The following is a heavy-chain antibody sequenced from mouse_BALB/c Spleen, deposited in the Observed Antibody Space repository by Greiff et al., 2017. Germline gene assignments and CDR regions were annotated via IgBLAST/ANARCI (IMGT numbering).Heavy chain of an antibody. D-gene: IGHD4-1*01. CDR1: GFNIKDYY. CDR2: IDPENGDT. Sequence: EVMLVESGAELVRSGASVKLSCTASGFNIKDYYMHWVKQRPEQGLEWIGWIDPENGDTEYAPKFQGKATMTADTSSNTAYLQLSSLTSEDTAVYYCNAWLGREEGFAYWGQGTLVTVSA. J-gene: IGHJ3*01. V-gene: IGHV14-4*02. CDR3: NAWLGREEGFAY.